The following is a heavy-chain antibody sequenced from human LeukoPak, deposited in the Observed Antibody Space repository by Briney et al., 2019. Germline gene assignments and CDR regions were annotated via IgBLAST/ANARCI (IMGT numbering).Heavy chain of an antibody. CDR1: GGSVSDYS. V-gene: IGHV4-59*08. D-gene: IGHD3-10*01. J-gene: IGHJ5*02. CDR2: IYHTGST. Sequence: PSETLSLTCTISGGSVSDYSWSWIRQSPGKGLEWIGYIYHTGSTSYSPSLKSRVTISVDTSKNQFSLKLSSVTAADTAVYYCARVYYGSGYRFDPWGQGALVTASS. CDR3: ARVYYGSGYRFDP.